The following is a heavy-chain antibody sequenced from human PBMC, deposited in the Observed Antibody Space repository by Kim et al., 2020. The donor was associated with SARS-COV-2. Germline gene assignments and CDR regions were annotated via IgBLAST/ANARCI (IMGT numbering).Heavy chain of an antibody. CDR2: INHSGST. Sequence: SETLSLTCAVYGGSFSGYYWSWIRQPPGKGLEWIGEINHSGSTNYNPSLKSRVTISVDTSKNQFSLKLSSVTAADTAVYYCARVHRGRGVARLTGYPNWFDPWGQGTLVTVSS. CDR1: GGSFSGYY. D-gene: IGHD3-9*01. J-gene: IGHJ5*02. V-gene: IGHV4-34*01. CDR3: ARVHRGRGVARLTGYPNWFDP.